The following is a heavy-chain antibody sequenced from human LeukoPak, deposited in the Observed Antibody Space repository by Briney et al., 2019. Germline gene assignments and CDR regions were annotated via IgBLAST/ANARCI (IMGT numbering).Heavy chain of an antibody. CDR1: GGTFSSYA. CDR2: IIPIFGTA. Sequence: SVKVSCKASGGTFSSYAIGWVRQAPGQGLEWMGGIIPIFGTANYAQKFQGRVTITADKSTSTAYMELSSLRSEDTAVYYCAREVGGSGSYYISWGQGTLVTVSS. CDR3: AREVGGSGSYYIS. D-gene: IGHD3-10*01. J-gene: IGHJ4*02. V-gene: IGHV1-69*06.